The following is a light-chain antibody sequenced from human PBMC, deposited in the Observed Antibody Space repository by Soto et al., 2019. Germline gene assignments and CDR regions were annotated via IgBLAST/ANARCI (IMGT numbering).Light chain of an antibody. J-gene: IGLJ1*01. V-gene: IGLV2-14*01. CDR3: SSYTTSRTYV. CDR1: STDVGIYNY. CDR2: EVS. Sequence: QSALTQRASVSGSPGQSITISCTGTSTDVGIYNYVSWYQQHPGKAPKVMIYEVSNRPSGVSNRFSGSKSGDTASLTISGLQAEDEADYYCSSYTTSRTYVFGTGTNSPS.